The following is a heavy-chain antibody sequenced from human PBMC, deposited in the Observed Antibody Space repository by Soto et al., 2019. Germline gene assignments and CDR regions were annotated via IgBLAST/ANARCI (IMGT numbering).Heavy chain of an antibody. CDR3: ARSPIEVIVVARQEWFDP. D-gene: IGHD3-22*01. J-gene: IGHJ5*02. Sequence: QVHLVQSGAEVKKPGASVKVSCRTSGYTFNTYDINWVRQATGQGLEWIGWMNVNSGYTEYAQKFQGRVNMTRNMSITTAFMELSGLSHDDTAVYYCARSPIEVIVVARQEWFDPWGQGTLVTVSS. V-gene: IGHV1-8*01. CDR1: GYTFNTYD. CDR2: MNVNSGYT.